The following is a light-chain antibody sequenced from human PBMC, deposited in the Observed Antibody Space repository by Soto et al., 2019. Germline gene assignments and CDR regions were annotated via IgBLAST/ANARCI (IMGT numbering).Light chain of an antibody. CDR1: QSVSSDY. Sequence: EIALTQSPGTLSLSPGERATLSCGASQSVSSDYLAWYQQKPGQAPRLLIYGASSRDTGIPDRFSGSGSGTDFTLTISRLEPEDFALYYCQQYGDSPLTFGGGTKVDIK. J-gene: IGKJ4*01. CDR2: GAS. V-gene: IGKV3-20*01. CDR3: QQYGDSPLT.